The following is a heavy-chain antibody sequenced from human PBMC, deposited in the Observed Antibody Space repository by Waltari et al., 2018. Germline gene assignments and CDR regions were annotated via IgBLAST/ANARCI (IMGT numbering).Heavy chain of an antibody. V-gene: IGHV4-38-2*01. D-gene: IGHD3-22*01. CDR2: IYHSGST. CDR3: VRAGITMIVVVITHDAFDI. J-gene: IGHJ3*02. Sequence: QVQLQESGPGLVKPSETLSLTCAVSGYSISSGYYWGWIRQPPGKGLEWIGSIYHSGSTYYNPSLKSRVTISVDTSKNQFSLKLSSVTAADTAVYYCVRAGITMIVVVITHDAFDIWGQGTMVTVSS. CDR1: GYSISSGYY.